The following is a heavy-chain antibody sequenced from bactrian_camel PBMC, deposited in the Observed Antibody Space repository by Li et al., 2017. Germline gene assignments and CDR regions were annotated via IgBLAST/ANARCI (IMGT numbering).Heavy chain of an antibody. CDR2: IYTGSNKT. CDR3: VADQRAGTCTYCTGGYCYSARGYNH. D-gene: IGHD2*01. Sequence: HVQLVESGGGSVQAGESLRLSCETSGLTYATGCVAWFRQTQGKEREGVATIYTGSNKTYYANSVKGRFTISQDEAKNTAYLQMNNLQPEDTAMYYCVADQRAGTCTYCTGGYCYSARGYNHWGSGTQVTVS. CDR1: GLTYATGC. V-gene: IGHV3-2*01. J-gene: IGHJ4*01.